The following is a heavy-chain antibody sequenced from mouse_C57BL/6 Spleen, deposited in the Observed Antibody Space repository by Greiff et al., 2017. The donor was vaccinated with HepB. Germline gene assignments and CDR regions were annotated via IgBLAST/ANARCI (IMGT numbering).Heavy chain of an antibody. CDR1: GFTFSDYG. V-gene: IGHV5-17*01. D-gene: IGHD1-1*01. CDR2: ISSGSSTI. CDR3: ARVYPADYYAMDY. J-gene: IGHJ4*01. Sequence: EVKLMESGGGLVKPGGSLKLSCAASGFTFSDYGMHWVRQASEKGLEWVAYISSGSSTIYYADTVKGRFTLSIDNAKNTLFLQMTSLRSEDTAMYYCARVYPADYYAMDYWGQGTSVTVSS.